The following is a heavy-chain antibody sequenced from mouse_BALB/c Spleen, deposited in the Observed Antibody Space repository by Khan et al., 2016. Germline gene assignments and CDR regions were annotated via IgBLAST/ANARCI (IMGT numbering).Heavy chain of an antibody. Sequence: QIQLVQSGPELKKPGKTVKISCKASGYTFTNYGIQYMTQGPGKGLKWMGWINTYSGESTYADDFKGRFAFSLETSVNTAYLQINNLKNEDTATYFCARYRYYYGSSRYFDVWGAGTTVTVSS. J-gene: IGHJ1*01. CDR2: INTYSGES. CDR3: ARYRYYYGSSRYFDV. V-gene: IGHV9-3-1*01. D-gene: IGHD1-1*01. CDR1: GYTFTNYG.